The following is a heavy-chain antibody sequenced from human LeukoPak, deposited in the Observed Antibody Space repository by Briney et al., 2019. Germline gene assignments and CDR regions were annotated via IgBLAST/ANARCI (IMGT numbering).Heavy chain of an antibody. CDR1: GYTFTSYA. V-gene: IGHV1-3*01. CDR2: INAGNGNT. CDR3: ARLVSKAWFDP. J-gene: IGHJ5*02. D-gene: IGHD3-10*01. Sequence: ASVKVSCEASGYTFTSYAMHWVRQAPGQRLEWMGWINAGNGNTKYSQKFQGRVTITRDTSASTAYMELSSLRSEDTAVYYCARLVSKAWFDPWGQGTLVTVSS.